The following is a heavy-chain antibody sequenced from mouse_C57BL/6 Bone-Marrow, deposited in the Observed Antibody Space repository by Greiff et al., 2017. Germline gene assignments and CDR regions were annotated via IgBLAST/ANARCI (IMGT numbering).Heavy chain of an antibody. CDR2: IHPNSGST. Sequence: VQLQQPGAELVKPGASVKLSCKASGYTFTSYWMHWVKQRPGQGLEWIGMIHPNSGSTNYNEKFKSKATLTVDKSSSTAYMQLSSLTSEDSAVYYGARWGIYYGNPAWFAYWGQGTLVTVSA. D-gene: IGHD2-1*01. J-gene: IGHJ3*01. CDR1: GYTFTSYW. CDR3: ARWGIYYGNPAWFAY. V-gene: IGHV1-64*01.